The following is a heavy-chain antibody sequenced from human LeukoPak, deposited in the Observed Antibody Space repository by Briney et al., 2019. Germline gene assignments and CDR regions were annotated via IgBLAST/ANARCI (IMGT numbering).Heavy chain of an antibody. CDR2: IRSKAYGGTT. D-gene: IGHD3-10*01. V-gene: IGHV3-49*04. CDR1: GFTFGDYA. Sequence: GGSLRLSCTASGFTFGDYAMSWVRQAPGKGLEWVGFIRSKAYGGTTEYAASVKGRFTISRDDSKSIAYLQMNSLKTEDTAVYYCTRVSLRGYYMDVWGKGTTVTVSS. CDR3: TRVSLRGYYMDV. J-gene: IGHJ6*03.